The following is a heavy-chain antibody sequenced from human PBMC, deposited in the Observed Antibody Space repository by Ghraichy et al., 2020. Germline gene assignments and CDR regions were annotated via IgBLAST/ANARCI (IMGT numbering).Heavy chain of an antibody. CDR3: ARDPLLGYCSGGSCYEGAFDI. CDR1: GGSISSYY. D-gene: IGHD2-15*01. Sequence: ETLSLTCTVSGGSISSYYWSWIRQPPGKGLEWIGYIYYSGSTNYNPSLKSRVTISVDTSKNQFSLKLSSVTAADTAVYYCARDPLLGYCSGGSCYEGAFDIWGQGTMVTVSS. V-gene: IGHV4-59*01. J-gene: IGHJ3*02. CDR2: IYYSGST.